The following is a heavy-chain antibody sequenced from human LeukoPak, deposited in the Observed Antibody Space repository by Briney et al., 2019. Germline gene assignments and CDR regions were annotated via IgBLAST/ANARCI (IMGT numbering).Heavy chain of an antibody. J-gene: IGHJ4*02. CDR1: GGSFSGYY. D-gene: IGHD6-13*01. Sequence: SETLSLTCAVYGGSFSGYYWSWIRQPPGKGLEWIGEINHSGSTNYNPSLKSRVTISVDTSKNQFPLKLSSVTAADTAVYYCARGLPGSSSWPPDYWGQGTLVTVSS. V-gene: IGHV4-34*01. CDR3: ARGLPGSSSWPPDY. CDR2: INHSGST.